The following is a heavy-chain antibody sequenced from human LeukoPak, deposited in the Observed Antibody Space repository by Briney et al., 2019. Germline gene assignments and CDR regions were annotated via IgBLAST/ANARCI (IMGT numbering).Heavy chain of an antibody. CDR1: GFIFRSYW. J-gene: IGHJ4*02. CDR2: IKQDGSEK. D-gene: IGHD5-18*01. CDR3: ARGGYSYGLLDAPHFDY. Sequence: PGGSLRLSCAASGFIFRSYWMSWVRQAPGKGLEWVANIKQDGSEKNYVESVKGRFTISRDNTGNSLGLQMNSLRAEDTAVYYCARGGYSYGLLDAPHFDYWGQGTLVTVSS. V-gene: IGHV3-7*01.